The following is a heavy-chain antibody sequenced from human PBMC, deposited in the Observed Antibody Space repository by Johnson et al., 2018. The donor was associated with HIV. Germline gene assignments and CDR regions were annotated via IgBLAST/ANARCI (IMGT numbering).Heavy chain of an antibody. CDR2: IQYDGSKK. CDR1: GFSFSTYD. J-gene: IGHJ3*02. Sequence: QMQLVESGGGVVQPGGSLRLSCAASGFSFSTYDLHWVRQAPGKGLEWVTFIQYDGSKKNYAVSVKGRFTISRDNSKNTLYLQLNSLRTEHTAVYYCAKTGGGAALDSWGQGTMVTVSS. CDR3: AKTGGGAALDS. V-gene: IGHV3-30*02. D-gene: IGHD3-16*01.